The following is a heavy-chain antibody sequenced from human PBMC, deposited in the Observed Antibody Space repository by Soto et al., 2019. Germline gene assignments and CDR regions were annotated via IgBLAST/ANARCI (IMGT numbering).Heavy chain of an antibody. Sequence: EVQLLDSGGGLVQPGGSLRLSCAASAFTFSSSAMSWVRQAPGKGLEGVSAVSGSGGTTYYADSVRGRFTISRDNSKNTLYLQMNSLRAEDTAIYFCARCTVDTIVTSGWCHYLDPWGQGTLVTVSS. J-gene: IGHJ5*02. CDR2: VSGSGGTT. CDR3: ARCTVDTIVTSGWCHYLDP. D-gene: IGHD6-19*01. V-gene: IGHV3-23*01. CDR1: AFTFSSSA.